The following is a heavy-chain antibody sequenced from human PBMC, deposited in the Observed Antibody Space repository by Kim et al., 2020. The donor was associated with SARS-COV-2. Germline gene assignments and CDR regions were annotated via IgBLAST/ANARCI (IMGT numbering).Heavy chain of an antibody. CDR3: ARGRGYYYGSGSPSLGFDP. J-gene: IGHJ5*02. Sequence: SETLSLTCTVSGGSISSGGYYWSWIRQHPGKGLEWIGYIYYSGSTYYNPSLKSRVTISVDTSKNQFSLKLSSVTAADTAVYYCARGRGYYYGSGSPSLGFDPWGQGTLVTVSS. D-gene: IGHD3-10*01. V-gene: IGHV4-31*03. CDR1: GGSISSGGYY. CDR2: IYYSGST.